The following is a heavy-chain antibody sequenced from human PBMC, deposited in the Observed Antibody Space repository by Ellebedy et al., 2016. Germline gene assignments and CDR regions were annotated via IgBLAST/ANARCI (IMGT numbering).Heavy chain of an antibody. D-gene: IGHD1-1*01. CDR2: ISGSGSNI. V-gene: IGHV3-11*01. J-gene: IGHJ4*02. CDR1: GFNFNDFY. Sequence: GESLKISXVTSGFNFNDFYMSWVRQTPGGGLEWLSYISGSGSNIHYSDSVKGRFTISRDNPTNSLYLQITDLRAADTAVYYCGRDPDDTGNIYYFDYWGRGTLVTVSS. CDR3: GRDPDDTGNIYYFDY.